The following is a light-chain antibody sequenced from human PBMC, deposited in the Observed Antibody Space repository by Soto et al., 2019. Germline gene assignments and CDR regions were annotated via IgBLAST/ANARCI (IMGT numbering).Light chain of an antibody. CDR3: QQYNSGPYT. CDR2: GAS. J-gene: IGKJ2*01. Sequence: EIVMTQSPATLSVSPGEGATLSCRASQSVSSKLAWYQQKPGQAPRLLIYGASSRATGIPARFSGSGSGTEFTLTISSLQSEDFAVYYCQQYNSGPYTFGQGTKVDIK. CDR1: QSVSSK. V-gene: IGKV3-15*01.